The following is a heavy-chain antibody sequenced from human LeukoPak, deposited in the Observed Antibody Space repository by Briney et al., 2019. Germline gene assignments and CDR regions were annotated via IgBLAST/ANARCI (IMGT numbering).Heavy chain of an antibody. J-gene: IGHJ3*02. CDR3: ARDPDCSSTSCYGTAGLDAFDI. CDR2: INPSGGST. D-gene: IGHD2-2*01. Sequence: ASVKVSCKASGYTFTSYYMHWVRQAPGQGLEWMGIINPSGGSTSYAQKFQGRVTMTRDTSTSTVYMELSSLRSEDTAVYYCARDPDCSSTSCYGTAGLDAFDIWGQGTVVTVSS. V-gene: IGHV1-46*01. CDR1: GYTFTSYY.